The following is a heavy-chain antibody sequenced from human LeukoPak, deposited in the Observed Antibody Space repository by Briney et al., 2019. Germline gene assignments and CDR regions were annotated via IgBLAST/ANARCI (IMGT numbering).Heavy chain of an antibody. D-gene: IGHD1-26*01. V-gene: IGHV3-48*04. Sequence: GGSLRLSCATSGFTFSTYSMNWVRQAPGKGLEWVSYISSSSSTIYYADSVKGRFTISRDNAKNSLYLQMNSLRAEDTAVYYCARIGGSSYYYYGMDVWGQGTTVTVSS. CDR1: GFTFSTYS. CDR2: ISSSSSTI. J-gene: IGHJ6*02. CDR3: ARIGGSSYYYYGMDV.